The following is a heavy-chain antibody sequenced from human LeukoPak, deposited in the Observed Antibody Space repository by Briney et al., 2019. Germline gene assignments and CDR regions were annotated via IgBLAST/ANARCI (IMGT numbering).Heavy chain of an antibody. CDR1: GFTFRSHA. Sequence: AGGSLRLSCVGSGFTFRSHAMSWVRQAPEKGLEFVSGIYENGGTTYYADSVKGRFTISRDNSKNTVYLQMNSLRAEDTAVYYCARDISGTGGFDPRGQGTLVTVSS. CDR3: ARDISGTGGFDP. J-gene: IGHJ5*02. V-gene: IGHV3-23*01. D-gene: IGHD1-20*01. CDR2: IYENGGTT.